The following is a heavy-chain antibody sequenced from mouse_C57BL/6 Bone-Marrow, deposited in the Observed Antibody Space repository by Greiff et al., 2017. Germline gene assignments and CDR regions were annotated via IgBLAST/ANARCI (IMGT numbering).Heavy chain of an antibody. V-gene: IGHV1-81*01. D-gene: IGHD3-2*02. J-gene: IGHJ2*01. CDR3: ARQLRLPLGDY. CDR1: GYTFTSYG. Sequence: QVQLKESGAELARPGASVKLSCKASGYTFTSYGISWVKQRTGQGLEWIGEIYPRSGNTYYNEKFKGKATLTADKSSSTAYMELRSLTSEDSAVYFCARQLRLPLGDYWGQGTTLTVSS. CDR2: IYPRSGNT.